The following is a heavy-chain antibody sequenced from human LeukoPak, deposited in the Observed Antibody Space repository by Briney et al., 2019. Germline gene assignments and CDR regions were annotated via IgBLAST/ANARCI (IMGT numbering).Heavy chain of an antibody. CDR2: TYYRSKWYN. V-gene: IGHV6-1*01. D-gene: IGHD3-10*01. Sequence: SQTLSLTCDISGDSVSSNSAAWNWIRQSPSRGLEWLGRTYYRSKWYNDYAISVKSRMTINADTSKNQFSLQINSVTPEDTAVYNCAKGRWALFDCWGQGTLVIVSS. CDR1: GDSVSSNSAA. J-gene: IGHJ4*02. CDR3: AKGRWALFDC.